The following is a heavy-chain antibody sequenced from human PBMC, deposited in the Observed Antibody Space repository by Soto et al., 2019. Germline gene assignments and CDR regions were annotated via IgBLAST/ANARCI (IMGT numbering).Heavy chain of an antibody. J-gene: IGHJ6*03. D-gene: IGHD2-2*01. CDR3: ARAGGYCSSTSCYFNYYYMDV. CDR2: IKQDRSEK. CDR1: GFTFSSYW. V-gene: IGHV3-7*01. Sequence: EVQLVESGGGLVQPGGSLRLSCAASGFTFSSYWMSWVRQAPGKGLEWVANIKQDRSEKYYVDSVKGRFTISRDNAKNSLYLQMNSLRAEDTAVYYCARAGGYCSSTSCYFNYYYMDVWGKGTTVTVSS.